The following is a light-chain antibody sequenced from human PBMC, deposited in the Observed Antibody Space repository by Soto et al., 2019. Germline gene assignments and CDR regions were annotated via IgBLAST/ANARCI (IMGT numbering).Light chain of an antibody. Sequence: EIVLTQPPATLSFSPGERATLSCRASQYVSSFLAWYQQKAGQAPRLLIYDASHRATGIPARFSGSGSGTDFTLTINSLEPEDFALYYCQQRYNWPPTFGQGTKVDI. J-gene: IGKJ1*01. V-gene: IGKV3-11*01. CDR2: DAS. CDR1: QYVSSF. CDR3: QQRYNWPPT.